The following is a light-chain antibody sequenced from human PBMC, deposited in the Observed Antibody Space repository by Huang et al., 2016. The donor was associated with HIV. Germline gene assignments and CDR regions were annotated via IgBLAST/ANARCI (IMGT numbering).Light chain of an antibody. Sequence: EIVMTQSPATLSVSPGERATLSCRASQSVSSNLAWYQQKPGQAPRLLIYGASTRATGIPARFRGSGFGTEFTLTISSLQSEDFAVYYCQQYNNWPPWTFGQGTKVEIK. J-gene: IGKJ1*01. V-gene: IGKV3-15*01. CDR1: QSVSSN. CDR3: QQYNNWPPWT. CDR2: GAS.